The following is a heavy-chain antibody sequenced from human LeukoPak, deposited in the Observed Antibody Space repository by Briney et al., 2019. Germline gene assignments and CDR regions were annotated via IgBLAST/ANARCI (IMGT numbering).Heavy chain of an antibody. CDR1: GFTFSSYA. CDR3: AKARRTKSQYLDES. J-gene: IGHJ5*02. D-gene: IGHD3-9*01. CDR2: ISGSGGST. Sequence: GGSLRLSCAASGFTFSSYAMSWVRQAPGKGLEWVSAISGSGGSTYYADSVRGRFTVSRDNSRSTLYLQMRGLRADDTAVYYCAKARRTKSQYLDESWGQGTLVSVAS. V-gene: IGHV3-23*01.